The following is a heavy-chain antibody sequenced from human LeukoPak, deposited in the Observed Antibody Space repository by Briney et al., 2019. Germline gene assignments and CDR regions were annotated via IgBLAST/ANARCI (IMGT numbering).Heavy chain of an antibody. CDR3: ARAGGNDSGQGYY. CDR2: INSDGSTT. J-gene: IGHJ4*02. V-gene: IGHV3-74*01. D-gene: IGHD5-12*01. CDR1: GFTFSRYW. Sequence: GGSLRLSCAASGFTFSRYWMHWVRQAPGKGLVWVSRINSDGSTTSYADSVKGRFTISRDNAKNTLYLQMNSLRAEDTAVYCCARAGGNDSGQGYYWGQGTLVTVSS.